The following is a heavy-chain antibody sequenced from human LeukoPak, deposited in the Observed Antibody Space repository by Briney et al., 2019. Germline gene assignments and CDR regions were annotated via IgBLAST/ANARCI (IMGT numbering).Heavy chain of an antibody. V-gene: IGHV3-49*03. CDR1: GFTFGDYA. J-gene: IGHJ4*02. CDR3: TRFYSSSSREVDY. CDR2: IRSKAYGGTT. Sequence: GGSLRLSCTASGFTFGDYAMSWFRQAPGKGREWVGFIRSKAYGGTTEYAASVKGRFTISRDDSKRIAYLQMNSLKTEDTAVYYCTRFYSSSSREVDYWGQGTLVTVSS. D-gene: IGHD6-6*01.